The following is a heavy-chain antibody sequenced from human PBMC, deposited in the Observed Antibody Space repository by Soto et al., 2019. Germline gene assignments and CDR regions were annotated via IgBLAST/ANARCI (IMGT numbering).Heavy chain of an antibody. CDR2: LYWDDDK. V-gene: IGHV2-5*02. Sequence: QITLKESGPTLVKPTQTLTLTCTFSGFSLSTSGVGGGWIRQPPGKALEWLALLYWDDDKRYSPALKSRLTITKSISQTQVVLTITNMDPVDTATYYCAHRRQITTVTTYWFDPWGQGTLVTVSS. J-gene: IGHJ5*02. CDR1: GFSLSTSGVG. CDR3: AHRRQITTVTTYWFDP. D-gene: IGHD4-17*01.